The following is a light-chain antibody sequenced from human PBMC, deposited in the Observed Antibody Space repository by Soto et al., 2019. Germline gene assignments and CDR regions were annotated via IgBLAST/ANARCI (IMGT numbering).Light chain of an antibody. V-gene: IGLV2-14*01. Sequence: QSALTQPASVSGSPGQSITISCTGTSSDVGGYNYVPWYQQHPGKAPKLMIYEVSNRPSGVSNRFSGSKSGNTASLTISGPQAEDEADYYCSSYTSSSPYVFGTGTKLTVL. J-gene: IGLJ1*01. CDR2: EVS. CDR1: SSDVGGYNY. CDR3: SSYTSSSPYV.